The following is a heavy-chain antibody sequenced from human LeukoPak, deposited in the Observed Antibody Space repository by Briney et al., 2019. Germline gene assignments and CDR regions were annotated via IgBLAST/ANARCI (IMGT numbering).Heavy chain of an antibody. Sequence: PGGSLRLSCAASGFTFSTYAMSWVRQAPGKGLEWVSAISGSGGGTYYADSVKGRFTISRDNSKNTLYLQMNSLRADDTAVYYCAKTGDYFDSSDYYRPDAFDIWGQGTMVTISS. D-gene: IGHD3-22*01. CDR1: GFTFSTYA. J-gene: IGHJ3*02. CDR3: AKTGDYFDSSDYYRPDAFDI. V-gene: IGHV3-23*01. CDR2: ISGSGGGT.